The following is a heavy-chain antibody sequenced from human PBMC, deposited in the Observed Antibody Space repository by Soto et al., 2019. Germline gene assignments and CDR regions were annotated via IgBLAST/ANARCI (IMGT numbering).Heavy chain of an antibody. Sequence: ASVKVSCKASGYTFTSYYMHWVRQAPGQGLEWMGIINPSGGSTSYAQKFQGRVTMTTDTSTSTAYMELRSLRSDDTAVYYCARTGLGVPADFDYWGQGTLVTVSS. D-gene: IGHD2-2*01. CDR1: GYTFTSYY. CDR2: INPSGGST. J-gene: IGHJ4*02. CDR3: ARTGLGVPADFDY. V-gene: IGHV1-46*01.